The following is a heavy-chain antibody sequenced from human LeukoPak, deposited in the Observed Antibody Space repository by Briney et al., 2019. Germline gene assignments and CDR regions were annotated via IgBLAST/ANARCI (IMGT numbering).Heavy chain of an antibody. CDR3: ARGDPDYFDY. J-gene: IGHJ4*02. CDR2: ISAYNGNT. Sequence: ASVKLSCKASGYTFTSYCISWVRQAPGQGLEWMGWISAYNGNTNYAQKLQGRVTITTDTSTSTAYMQLRSLRSDDTAVYYCARGDPDYFDYWGEGTLVTVSS. D-gene: IGHD5-24*01. CDR1: GYTFTSYC. V-gene: IGHV1-18*04.